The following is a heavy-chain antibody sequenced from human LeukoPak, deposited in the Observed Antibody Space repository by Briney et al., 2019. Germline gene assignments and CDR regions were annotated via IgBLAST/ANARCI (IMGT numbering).Heavy chain of an antibody. CDR1: GFTFSSYA. CDR2: ISYDGSNK. Sequence: PGRSLRLSCAASGFTFSSYAMHWVRQAPGKGLEWVAVISYDGSNKYYADSVKGRFTISRDNSKNTLHLQMNSLRAEDTAVYYCARTYSSSWYYFDYWGQGTLVTVSS. CDR3: ARTYSSSWYYFDY. V-gene: IGHV3-30-3*01. D-gene: IGHD6-13*01. J-gene: IGHJ4*02.